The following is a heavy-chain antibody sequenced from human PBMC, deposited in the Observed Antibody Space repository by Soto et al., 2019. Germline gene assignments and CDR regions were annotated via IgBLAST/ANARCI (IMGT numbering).Heavy chain of an antibody. J-gene: IGHJ4*02. Sequence: QVQLVESGGGVVQPGRSLRLSCVASGFTFSSYGMHWVRQAPGKGLEWVAIISYDGSNTYHADSVKGRFTISRDNSKNTLYLQMNSLRAEDTSVYYCAKEGGLSGSYYISSSYYLDYWGQGTLVTVSS. V-gene: IGHV3-30*18. CDR2: ISYDGSNT. CDR3: AKEGGLSGSYYISSSYYLDY. CDR1: GFTFSSYG. D-gene: IGHD1-26*01.